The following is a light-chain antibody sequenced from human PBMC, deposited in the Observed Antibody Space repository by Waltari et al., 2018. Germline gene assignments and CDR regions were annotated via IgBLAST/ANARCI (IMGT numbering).Light chain of an antibody. CDR1: YSNIGAGYH. Sequence: QSVLTQPPSVSGAPGQRVTISCTGSYSNIGAGYHVHWYQQLPRTAPKLLIYGNNNRPSGVPDRFSGSESGTSASLVITGLQTEDEADYYCQSYDSSLSGPWVFGGGTKLTVL. V-gene: IGLV1-40*01. J-gene: IGLJ3*02. CDR2: GNN. CDR3: QSYDSSLSGPWV.